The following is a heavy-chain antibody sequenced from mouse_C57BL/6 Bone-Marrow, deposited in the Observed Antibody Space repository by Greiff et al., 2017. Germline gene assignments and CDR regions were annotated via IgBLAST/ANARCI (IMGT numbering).Heavy chain of an antibody. CDR1: GYTFTTYP. D-gene: IGHD2-4*01. CDR3: ARHDDYDWFAY. J-gene: IGHJ3*01. CDR2: FHPYNDDT. V-gene: IGHV1-47*01. Sequence: VKLMESGAELVKPGASVKMSCKASGYTFTTYPIEWMQQTHGKSLEWIGTFHPYNDDTKYNEKFKGKATLTVEKSSSTVYLELSRLTSDDSAVYCCARHDDYDWFAYWGQGTLVTVSA.